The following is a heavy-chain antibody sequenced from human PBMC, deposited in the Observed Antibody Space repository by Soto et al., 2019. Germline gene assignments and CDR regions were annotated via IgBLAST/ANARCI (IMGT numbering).Heavy chain of an antibody. CDR1: GYTSTAYP. CDR3: ARKDYYGAGIYYFDH. D-gene: IGHD3-10*01. V-gene: IGHV1-3*01. J-gene: IGHJ4*02. Sequence: QVQLVQSGAEVKKPGASVKVSCKASGYTSTAYPMHWVRQAPGQRLEWMGWINVANGDTGYSQKFQGRVTVTRDTSASTVSMELSSLTSEDTAVYYCARKDYYGAGIYYFDHWGQGTLVTVSS. CDR2: INVANGDT.